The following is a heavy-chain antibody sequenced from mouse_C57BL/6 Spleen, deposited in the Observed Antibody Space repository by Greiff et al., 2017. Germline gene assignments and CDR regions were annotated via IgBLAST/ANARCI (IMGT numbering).Heavy chain of an antibody. V-gene: IGHV1-82*01. CDR1: GYAFSSSW. Sequence: QVQLQQSGPELVKPGASVKISCKASGYAFSSSWMNWVKQRPGKGLEWIGRIYPGDGDTNYNGKFKGKATLTADKSSSTAYMQLSSLTSEDSAVYFCARIDYYGAYYFDDGGKGTTRTVSS. CDR3: ARIDYYGAYYFDD. CDR2: IYPGDGDT. D-gene: IGHD1-1*01. J-gene: IGHJ2*01.